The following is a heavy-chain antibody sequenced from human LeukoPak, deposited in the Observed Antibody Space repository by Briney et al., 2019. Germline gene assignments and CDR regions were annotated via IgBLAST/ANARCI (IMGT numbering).Heavy chain of an antibody. J-gene: IGHJ4*02. V-gene: IGHV3-23*01. Sequence: GGSLRLSCAASGFTFSSYRMSWVRQASGKGLEWVSDISGSGGSTYYADSVKGRFTISRDKSKNTLYLQMNSLRVDDTAVYYCAKVIGEQWLASLDYWGQGTLVTVSS. D-gene: IGHD6-19*01. CDR3: AKVIGEQWLASLDY. CDR1: GFTFSSYR. CDR2: ISGSGGST.